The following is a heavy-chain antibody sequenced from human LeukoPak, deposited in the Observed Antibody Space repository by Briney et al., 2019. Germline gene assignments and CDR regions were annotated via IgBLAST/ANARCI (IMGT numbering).Heavy chain of an antibody. Sequence: GESLKISCKGSGYSFTSYWIGWVRQMPGKGLEWMGIIYPGDSDTRYSPSFQGQVTISADKSIGTAYLQWSSLKASDTAMYYCARQIIAAAGDRYYFDYWGQGTLVTVSS. CDR3: ARQIIAAAGDRYYFDY. D-gene: IGHD6-13*01. J-gene: IGHJ4*02. V-gene: IGHV5-51*01. CDR1: GYSFTSYW. CDR2: IYPGDSDT.